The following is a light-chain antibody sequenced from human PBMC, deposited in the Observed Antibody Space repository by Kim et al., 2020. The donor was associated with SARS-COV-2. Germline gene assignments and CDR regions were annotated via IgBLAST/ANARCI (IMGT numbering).Light chain of an antibody. V-gene: IGKV1-16*02. J-gene: IGKJ4*01. CDR2: AAS. CDR1: QHINNN. CDR3: QQYKTYPLT. Sequence: DIQMTQSPSSLSASVGDRVTITCRASQHINNNLAWFQQKPGTAPKSLVFAASNLHNGVPSKFSGSGYGMDFTLTINSLQPEDSATYYCQQYKTYPLTFGGGTKVDIK.